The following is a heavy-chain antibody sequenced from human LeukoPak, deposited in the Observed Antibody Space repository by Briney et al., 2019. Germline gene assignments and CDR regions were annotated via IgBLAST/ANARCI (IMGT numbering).Heavy chain of an antibody. CDR1: GYTFTSYD. Sequence: GAPVKVSCKASGYTFTSYDITWVRQATGQGLEWMGGMKANRGNAGYAQRLQGRDTMTMNTSRSAAYMERSSLRSEDTAVYYCARGFRGYSYDLDYWGQGSLVTVSS. D-gene: IGHD5-18*01. J-gene: IGHJ4*02. V-gene: IGHV1-8*01. CDR3: ARGFRGYSYDLDY. CDR2: MKANRGNA.